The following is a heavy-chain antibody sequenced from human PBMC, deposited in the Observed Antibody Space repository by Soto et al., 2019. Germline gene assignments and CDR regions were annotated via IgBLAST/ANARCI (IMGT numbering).Heavy chain of an antibody. J-gene: IGHJ4*02. CDR3: ARGWLQYYYDSSGSTRDY. CDR1: GFTFSSYS. Sequence: GGSLRLSCAASGFTFSSYSMNWVRQAPGKGLEWVSYISSSSSTIYYADSVKGRFTISRDNAKNSLYLQMNSLRDEDTAVYYCARGWLQYYYDSSGSTRDYWGQGTLVTVSS. D-gene: IGHD3-22*01. CDR2: ISSSSSTI. V-gene: IGHV3-48*02.